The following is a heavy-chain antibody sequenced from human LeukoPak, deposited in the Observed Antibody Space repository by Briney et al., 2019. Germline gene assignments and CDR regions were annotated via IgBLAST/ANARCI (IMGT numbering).Heavy chain of an antibody. Sequence: EGSLRLSCAASGFTFSSYGMSWVRQAPGKGLEWVSAISGSGGSTYYADSVKGRFTISRDNSKNTLYLQMNSLSAEDTAVYYCAKSTTVTCFDYWGQGTLVTVSS. D-gene: IGHD4-17*01. CDR2: ISGSGGST. CDR3: AKSTTVTCFDY. V-gene: IGHV3-23*01. J-gene: IGHJ4*02. CDR1: GFTFSSYG.